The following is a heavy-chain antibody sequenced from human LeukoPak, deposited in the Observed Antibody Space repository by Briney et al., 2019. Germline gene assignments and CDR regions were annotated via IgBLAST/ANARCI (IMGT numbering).Heavy chain of an antibody. CDR1: GYTFTTYY. Sequence: ASVKVSCKASGYTFTTYYMHWVRQAPGQGLEWMGIINPSGGSTTYAQNFQGRVTMARDTSTSAVYMEVSSLRSEDTAVYYCARDGDCTGAICYGRIGNFFDPWGQGILVTVSS. CDR2: INPSGGST. J-gene: IGHJ5*02. D-gene: IGHD2-8*02. CDR3: ARDGDCTGAICYGRIGNFFDP. V-gene: IGHV1-46*01.